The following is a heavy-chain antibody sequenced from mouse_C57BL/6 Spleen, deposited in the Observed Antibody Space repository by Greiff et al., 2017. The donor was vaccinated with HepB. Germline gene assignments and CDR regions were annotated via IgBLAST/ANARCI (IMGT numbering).Heavy chain of an antibody. Sequence: VQLQESGAELVKPGASVKISCKASGYAFSSYWMNWVKQRPGKGLEWIGQIYPGDGDTNYNGKFKGKATLTADKSSSTAYMQLSSLTSEDSAVYFGERVKDYGSSTRYFDVWGTGTTVTVSS. CDR1: GYAFSSYW. J-gene: IGHJ1*03. D-gene: IGHD1-1*01. V-gene: IGHV1-80*01. CDR3: ERVKDYGSSTRYFDV. CDR2: IYPGDGDT.